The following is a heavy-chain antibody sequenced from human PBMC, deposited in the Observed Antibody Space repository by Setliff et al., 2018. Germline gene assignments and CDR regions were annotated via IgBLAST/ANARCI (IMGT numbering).Heavy chain of an antibody. V-gene: IGHV4-4*07. CDR1: GGSMSGYF. CDR2: IHPSGAT. J-gene: IGHJ4*02. CDR3: ARQTATGSSATFDS. Sequence: PSETLSLTCTVSGGSMSGYFWTWIRQPAGKGLEWIGRIHPSGATNYNPSLMSRLTMSIDTSNNHFTLKVNSVTAADTAVYYCARQTATGSSATFDSWGQGTLVT. D-gene: IGHD2-21*02.